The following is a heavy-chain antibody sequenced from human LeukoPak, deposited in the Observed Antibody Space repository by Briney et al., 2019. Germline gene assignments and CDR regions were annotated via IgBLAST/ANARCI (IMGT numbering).Heavy chain of an antibody. J-gene: IGHJ4*02. Sequence: SETLSLTCAVYGGSFSGYYWSWIRQPPGKGLEWIGEINHSGSTNYNPSLKSRVTISVDTSKNQFSLKLSSVTAADTAVYYCARHTYCGGDCYSRPVDYWGQGTLVTVSS. V-gene: IGHV4-34*01. CDR2: INHSGST. CDR3: ARHTYCGGDCYSRPVDY. CDR1: GGSFSGYY. D-gene: IGHD2-21*02.